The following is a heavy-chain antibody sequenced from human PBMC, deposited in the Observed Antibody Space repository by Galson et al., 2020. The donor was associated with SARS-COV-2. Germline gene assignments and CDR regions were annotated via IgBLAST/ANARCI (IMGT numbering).Heavy chain of an antibody. CDR3: AKAAGFWNKYYYYDDVDV. V-gene: IGHV3-43D*03. J-gene: IGHJ6*03. D-gene: IGHD3-3*01. CDR1: GFTFDDYA. CDR2: ISWDGGST. Sequence: GGSLRLSCAASGFTFDDYAMHWVRQAPGKGLEWVSLISWDGGSTYYADSVKGRFTISRDNSKNSLYLQMNSLRAEDTALYYCAKAAGFWNKYYYYDDVDVGGKGTTVTVSS.